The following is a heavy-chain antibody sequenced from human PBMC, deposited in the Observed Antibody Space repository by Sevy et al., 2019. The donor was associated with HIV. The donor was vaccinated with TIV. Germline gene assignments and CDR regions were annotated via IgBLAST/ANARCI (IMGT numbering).Heavy chain of an antibody. CDR1: GYRFTTYW. V-gene: IGHV5-51*01. CDR3: AREFYYGSGNYYGDAFDI. J-gene: IGHJ3*02. CDR2: IYPGDSDT. Sequence: GESLKISCKVSGYRFTTYWIGWVRQMPGKGLEWMGIIYPGDSDTRYSPSFQGQVTISADKSINTAYLQCSSLKASDTAMYYCAREFYYGSGNYYGDAFDIWGQGTMVTVSS. D-gene: IGHD3-10*01.